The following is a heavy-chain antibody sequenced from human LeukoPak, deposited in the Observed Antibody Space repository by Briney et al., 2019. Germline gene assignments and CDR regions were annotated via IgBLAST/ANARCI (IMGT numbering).Heavy chain of an antibody. CDR3: ARRGDTAMPFDY. CDR1: GYTFTSYY. CDR2: VNPSGGST. Sequence: GASVKVSCKASGYTFTSYYMHWVRQAPGQGLEWMGIVNPSGGSTSYAQKFQGRVTMTRDTSTGTVYMELSSLRSEDTAVYYCARRGDTAMPFDYWGQGTLVTVSS. D-gene: IGHD5-18*01. J-gene: IGHJ4*02. V-gene: IGHV1-46*01.